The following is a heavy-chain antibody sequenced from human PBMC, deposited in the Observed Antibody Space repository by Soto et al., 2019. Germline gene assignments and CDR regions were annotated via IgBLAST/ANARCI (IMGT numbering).Heavy chain of an antibody. V-gene: IGHV3-15*01. CDR1: GFIFTDAW. Sequence: EVQLVESGGGLVKPWGSLRLSCAASGFIFTDAWMNWVRQAPGKGLEWVGRIKSKSAGGTTEYAAPVKGRFIISRDDSKNMLYLQMNSLKIDDTAVYYCTTGWSSTDYWGQGTLVTVSS. J-gene: IGHJ4*02. D-gene: IGHD6-13*01. CDR3: TTGWSSTDY. CDR2: IKSKSAGGTT.